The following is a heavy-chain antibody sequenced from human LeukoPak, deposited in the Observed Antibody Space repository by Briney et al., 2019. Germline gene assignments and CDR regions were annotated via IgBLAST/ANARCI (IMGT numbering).Heavy chain of an antibody. J-gene: IGHJ4*02. CDR2: FSYDGSTQ. V-gene: IGHV3-30-3*01. D-gene: IGHD5-12*01. CDR3: AKAKVGFSGYDYLFDY. Sequence: PGGSLRLSCAGSGFTFSTYAMHWVRQAPGKGLEWVALFSYDGSTQRYADSVKGRFTISRDNSKNSLYLQMNSLRTEDTAVYYCAKAKVGFSGYDYLFDYWGQGTLVTVSS. CDR1: GFTFSTYA.